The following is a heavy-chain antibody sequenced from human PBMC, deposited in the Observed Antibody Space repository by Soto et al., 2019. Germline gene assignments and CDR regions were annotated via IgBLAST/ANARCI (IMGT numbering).Heavy chain of an antibody. CDR2: ISSSDTYI. D-gene: IGHD3-10*01. Sequence: GGSLRLSCVASEFTFSSYSMNWVRQAPGKGLEWVSSISSSDTYIYYADSVKGRFTISRDNAKKSLYLQMNSLRAEDTAVYYSATNYYYSGSYTYYFHYWGQGTLVTVS. J-gene: IGHJ4*02. CDR1: EFTFSSYS. V-gene: IGHV3-21*01. CDR3: ATNYYYSGSYTYYFHY.